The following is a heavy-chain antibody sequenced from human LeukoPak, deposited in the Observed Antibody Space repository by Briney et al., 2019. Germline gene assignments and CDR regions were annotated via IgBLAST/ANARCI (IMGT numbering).Heavy chain of an antibody. V-gene: IGHV4-59*01. CDR2: IYYSGST. D-gene: IGHD3-10*01. CDR1: GGSISSYH. Sequence: SETLSLTCTVSGGSISSYHWSWIRQPPGKGLEWIGYIYYSGSTNYNPSLKSRVTISVDTSKNQFSLKLSSVTAADTAVYYCARSGDRHFPFDYWGQGTLVTVSS. CDR3: ARSGDRHFPFDY. J-gene: IGHJ4*02.